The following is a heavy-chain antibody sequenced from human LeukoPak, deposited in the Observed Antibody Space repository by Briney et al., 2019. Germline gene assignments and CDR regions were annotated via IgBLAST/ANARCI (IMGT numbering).Heavy chain of an antibody. Sequence: GGSLRLSCAASGFTFNRYSMNWVRQAPGKGLEWISYISISSDTIYSADSVKGRFTISRDNSKSTLYLQMNSLRAEDTAVYYCAELGITMIGGVWGKGTTVTISS. D-gene: IGHD3-10*02. CDR3: AELGITMIGGV. CDR1: GFTFNRYS. CDR2: ISISSDTI. V-gene: IGHV3-48*01. J-gene: IGHJ6*04.